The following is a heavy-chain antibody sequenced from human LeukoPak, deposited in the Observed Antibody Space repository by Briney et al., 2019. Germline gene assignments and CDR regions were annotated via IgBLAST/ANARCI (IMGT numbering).Heavy chain of an antibody. Sequence: GESLKISCKGSGYSFTSYWIGWVRQMPGKGLEWMGIIYPGDSDTRYSPSSQGQVTISADKSISTAYLQWSSLKASDTAMYYCARVNCSGGSCYEYFQHWGQGTLVTVSS. CDR2: IYPGDSDT. CDR1: GYSFTSYW. CDR3: ARVNCSGGSCYEYFQH. J-gene: IGHJ1*01. D-gene: IGHD2-15*01. V-gene: IGHV5-51*01.